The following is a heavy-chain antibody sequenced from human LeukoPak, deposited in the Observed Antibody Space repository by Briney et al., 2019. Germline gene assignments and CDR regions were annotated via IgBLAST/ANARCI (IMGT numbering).Heavy chain of an antibody. CDR1: GGSISSYY. V-gene: IGHV4-59*01. D-gene: IGHD1-14*01. J-gene: IGHJ4*02. Sequence: PSETLSLTCTVSGGSISSYYWSCIRQPPGKGLEWIGYIYYSGSTNYNPSLKSRVTISVDTSKNQFSLKLSSVTAADTAVYYCTREGGPGNFDYWGQGTLVTVSS. CDR3: TREGGPGNFDY. CDR2: IYYSGST.